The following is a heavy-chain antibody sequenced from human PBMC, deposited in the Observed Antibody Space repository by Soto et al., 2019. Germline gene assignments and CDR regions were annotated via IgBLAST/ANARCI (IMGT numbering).Heavy chain of an antibody. D-gene: IGHD4-4*01. J-gene: IGHJ6*02. V-gene: IGHV3-7*01. CDR1: GFTFSSYW. Sequence: GGSLRLSCAASGFTFSSYWMSWVRQAPGKGLEWVANIKQDGSEKYYVDSVKGRFTISRDNAKNSLYLQMNSLRAEDTAVYYCAKESVETTYSYYGMDVWGPGTTVTVSS. CDR3: AKESVETTYSYYGMDV. CDR2: IKQDGSEK.